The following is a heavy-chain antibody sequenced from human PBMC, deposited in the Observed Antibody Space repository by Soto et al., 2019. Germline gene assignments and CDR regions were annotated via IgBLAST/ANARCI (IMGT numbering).Heavy chain of an antibody. CDR3: ARGVGATQSSDYYYGMDV. D-gene: IGHD1-26*01. V-gene: IGHV1-46*04. J-gene: IGHJ6*02. Sequence: AAVQDTFLATGYTFPRYYMHAVGPPPSRQREWMGIINPNGSSKSYADNLQGRVTMTRDKSKSTVYMELSSLRSEDTAVYYCARGVGATQSSDYYYGMDVWGQGTTVTVSS. CDR1: GYTFPRYY. CDR2: INPNGSSK.